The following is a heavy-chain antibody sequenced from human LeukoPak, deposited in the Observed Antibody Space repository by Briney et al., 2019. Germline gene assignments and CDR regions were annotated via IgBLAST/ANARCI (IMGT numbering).Heavy chain of an antibody. CDR3: ARDRIRGSNWFDP. D-gene: IGHD5-18*01. Sequence: PGGSLRLSCAASGFTFSGSAMNWVRQAPGKGLEWVSYISSSGSTIYYADSVKGRFTISRDNAKNSLYLQMNSLRAEDTAVYYCARDRIRGSNWFDPWGQGTLVTVSS. CDR2: ISSSGSTI. CDR1: GFTFSGSA. J-gene: IGHJ5*02. V-gene: IGHV3-48*03.